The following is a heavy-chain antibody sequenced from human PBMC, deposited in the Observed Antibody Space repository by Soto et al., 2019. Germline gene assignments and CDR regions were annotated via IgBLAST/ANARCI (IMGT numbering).Heavy chain of an antibody. CDR1: GFTFSSYD. CDR2: IGTAGDT. V-gene: IGHV3-13*01. CDR3: ARGSIQLWTSYYYYGMDV. Sequence: EVQLVESGGGLVQPGGSLRLSCAASGFTFSSYDMHWVRQATGKGLEWVSAIGTAGDTYYPGSVKGRFTISRENAKNSLYLQMNSLTAGDTAVYYCARGSIQLWTSYYYYGMDVWAQGTTVTVSS. D-gene: IGHD5-18*01. J-gene: IGHJ6*02.